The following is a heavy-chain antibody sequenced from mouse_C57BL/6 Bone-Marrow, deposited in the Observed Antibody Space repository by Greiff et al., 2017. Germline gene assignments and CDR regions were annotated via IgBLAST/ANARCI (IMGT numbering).Heavy chain of an antibody. D-gene: IGHD2-12*01. V-gene: IGHV5-6*01. J-gene: IGHJ2*01. CDR2: ISRGGSYT. Sequence: VQLKQSGGDLVKPGGSLKLSCAASGFTFSSYGMSWVRQTPDKRLEWVATISRGGSYTYYPDSVKGRFTISRDNAKNTLYLQMSSLTSEDTAMYYCARHVTAPLYYFDYWGQGTTLTVSS. CDR1: GFTFSSYG. CDR3: ARHVTAPLYYFDY.